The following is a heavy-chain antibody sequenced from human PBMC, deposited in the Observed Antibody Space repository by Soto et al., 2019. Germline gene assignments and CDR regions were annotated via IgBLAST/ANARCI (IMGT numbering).Heavy chain of an antibody. Sequence: SETLSLTCTVSSGSISTYYWSWIRQPPGKGLEWIGYIYYSGSTNYNPSLKSRVTISVDTSKNQFSLKLSSVTAADTAVYYCARELVAATRAPDAFDIWGQGTMVTVSS. CDR2: IYYSGST. V-gene: IGHV4-59*12. CDR1: SGSISTYY. D-gene: IGHD2-15*01. CDR3: ARELVAATRAPDAFDI. J-gene: IGHJ3*02.